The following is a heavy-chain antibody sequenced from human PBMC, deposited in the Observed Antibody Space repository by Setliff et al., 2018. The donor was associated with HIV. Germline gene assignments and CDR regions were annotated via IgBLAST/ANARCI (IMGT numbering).Heavy chain of an antibody. D-gene: IGHD3-3*01. J-gene: IGHJ3*02. CDR3: ARRPYYDSWSGHQAFDI. Sequence: GESLKISCKGSGYSFTTYWIGWVRQMPGKGLEWMGIIYPYDPDTRYSPSFQGQVTISADKSISTAYVQWSGLKASDTAMYYCARRPYYDSWSGHQAFDIWGQGTMVTVSS. CDR1: GYSFTTYW. V-gene: IGHV5-51*01. CDR2: IYPYDPDT.